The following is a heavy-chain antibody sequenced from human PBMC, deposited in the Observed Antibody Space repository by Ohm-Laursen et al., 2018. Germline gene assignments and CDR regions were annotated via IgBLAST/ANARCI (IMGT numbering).Heavy chain of an antibody. D-gene: IGHD3-10*01. V-gene: IGHV3-23*01. CDR3: AKDFGFKGDYYDY. CDR1: GFTFSSYW. Sequence: SLRLSCAASGFTFSSYWMSWVRQAPGKGLEWVSAISGSGGSTYYADSVKGRFTISRDNSKNTLYLQMNSLRAEDTAVYYCAKDFGFKGDYYDYWGQGTLVTVSS. J-gene: IGHJ4*02. CDR2: ISGSGGST.